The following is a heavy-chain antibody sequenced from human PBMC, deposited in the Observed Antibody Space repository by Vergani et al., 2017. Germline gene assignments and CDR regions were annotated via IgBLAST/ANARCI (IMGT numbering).Heavy chain of an antibody. CDR3: AGARGDTAMAYFDY. D-gene: IGHD5-18*01. CDR1: GFTLSDYY. J-gene: IGHJ4*02. V-gene: IGHV3-11*04. Sequence: QVQLVESGGGLVKPGRSLRLSCAASGFTLSDYYMSWIRQAPGKGLEPVSYISSSGSTIYYADSVKGRFTITRDNAKNSLYLQMNSLRAEDTAVYYCAGARGDTAMAYFDYWGQGTLVTVSS. CDR2: ISSSGSTI.